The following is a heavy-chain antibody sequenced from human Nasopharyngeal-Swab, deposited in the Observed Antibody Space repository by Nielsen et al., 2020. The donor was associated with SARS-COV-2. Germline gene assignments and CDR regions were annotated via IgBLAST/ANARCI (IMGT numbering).Heavy chain of an antibody. D-gene: IGHD3-16*01. CDR2: INPSGGST. Sequence: ASVKVSCKASGYTFTSYYMHWVRQAPGQGLEWMGIINPSGGSTSYAQKFQGRVTMTRDTSTSTVYMELSSLRSEDTAVYYCAVAGGGILGTYYYYGMDVWGQGTTVTVPS. CDR3: AVAGGGILGTYYYYGMDV. CDR1: GYTFTSYY. J-gene: IGHJ6*02. V-gene: IGHV1-46*01.